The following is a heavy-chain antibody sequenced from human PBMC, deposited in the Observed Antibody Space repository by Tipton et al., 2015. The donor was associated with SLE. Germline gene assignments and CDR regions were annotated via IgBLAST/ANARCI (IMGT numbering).Heavy chain of an antibody. CDR1: GGSISSSSYY. CDR3: ARGPLLDL. V-gene: IGHV4-39*07. D-gene: IGHD5/OR15-5a*01. CDR2: IYYSGST. J-gene: IGHJ2*01. Sequence: TLFLTCTVSGGSISSSSYYWGWIRQPPGKGLEWIGSIYYSGSTYYNPSLKSRVTISVDTSKNQFSLKLSSVTAADTAVYYCARGPLLDLWGRGTLVTVSS.